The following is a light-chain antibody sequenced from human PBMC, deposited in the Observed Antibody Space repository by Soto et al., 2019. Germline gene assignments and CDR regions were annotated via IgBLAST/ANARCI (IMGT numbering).Light chain of an antibody. V-gene: IGLV2-14*01. J-gene: IGLJ2*01. Sequence: QSVLTQPASVSGSPGQSITISCTGTSSDVGGYNYVSWYQQHPGKAPKLTIYDVSNRPSGVSNRFSGSKSGNTASLTISGFQAEDEADYYCSSYTSSSTLPVFGGGTKVTVL. CDR3: SSYTSSSTLPV. CDR2: DVS. CDR1: SSDVGGYNY.